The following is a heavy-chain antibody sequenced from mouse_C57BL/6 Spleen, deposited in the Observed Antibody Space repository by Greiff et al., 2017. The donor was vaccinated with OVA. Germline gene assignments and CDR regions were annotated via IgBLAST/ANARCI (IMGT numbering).Heavy chain of an antibody. CDR3: ARERAYGSSYRYAMDY. CDR2: IYPGDGDT. CDR1: GYAFSSYW. V-gene: IGHV1-80*01. Sequence: VQLQQPGAELVKPGASVKISCKASGYAFSSYWMNWVKQRPGKGLEWSGQIYPGDGDTNYNGKFNGKATLTADKSSSTAYMQLRSLTSADSAVYFCARERAYGSSYRYAMDYWGQGTSVTVSS. J-gene: IGHJ4*01. D-gene: IGHD1-1*01.